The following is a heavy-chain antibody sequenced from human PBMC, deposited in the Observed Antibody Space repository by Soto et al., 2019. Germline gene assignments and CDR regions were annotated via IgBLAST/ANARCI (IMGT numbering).Heavy chain of an antibody. CDR2: ISSSSSYI. D-gene: IGHD6-19*01. J-gene: IGHJ6*02. V-gene: IGHV3-21*01. Sequence: GSLRLSCAASGFTFSSYSMNWVRQAPGKGLEWVSSISSSSSYIYYADSVKGRFTISRDNAKNSLYLQMNSLRAEDTAVYYCARVPGYASPWYSSGWYHYYYYYGMDVWGQGTTVTVSS. CDR3: ARVPGYASPWYSSGWYHYYYYYGMDV. CDR1: GFTFSSYS.